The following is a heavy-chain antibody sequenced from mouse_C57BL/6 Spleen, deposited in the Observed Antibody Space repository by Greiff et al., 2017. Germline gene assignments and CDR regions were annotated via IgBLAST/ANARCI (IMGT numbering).Heavy chain of an antibody. D-gene: IGHD2-4*01. CDR1: GYSFTGYY. CDR2: INPSTGGT. J-gene: IGHJ3*01. CDR3: AKGNYDYDWFAY. Sequence: EVQLQQSGPELVKPGASVKISCKASGYSFTGYYMNWVKQSPETSLEWIGEINPSTGGTTYNQKFKAKATLTVDKSSSTAYMQLKSLTSEDSAVYYCAKGNYDYDWFAYWGQGTLVTVSA. V-gene: IGHV1-42*01.